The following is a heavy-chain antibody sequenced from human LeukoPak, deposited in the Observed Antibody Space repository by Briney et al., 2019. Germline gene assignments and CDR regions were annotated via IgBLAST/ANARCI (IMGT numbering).Heavy chain of an antibody. J-gene: IGHJ4*02. D-gene: IGHD3-22*01. CDR1: GFTFSSYS. Sequence: GGSLRLSCAASGFTFSSYSMNCVRQAPGKGLEWVSSISSSSSYIYYADSVKGRFTISRDNAKNSLYLQMNSLRAEDTAVYYCARASTSSVGLTNYWGQGTLVTVSS. CDR3: ARASTSSVGLTNY. CDR2: ISSSSSYI. V-gene: IGHV3-21*01.